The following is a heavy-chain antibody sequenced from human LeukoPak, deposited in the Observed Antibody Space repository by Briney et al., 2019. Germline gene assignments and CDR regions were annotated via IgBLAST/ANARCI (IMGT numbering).Heavy chain of an antibody. CDR3: ASYVDTAMVSDY. V-gene: IGHV4-39*07. CDR1: GGSISSSSYY. CDR2: IYYSGST. Sequence: ASETLSLTCTVSGGSISSSSYYWGWIRQPPGKGLEWIGSIYYSGSTYYNPSLKSRVTISVDTSKNQFSLKLSSVTAADTAVYYCASYVDTAMVSDYWGQGTLVTVSS. D-gene: IGHD5-18*01. J-gene: IGHJ4*02.